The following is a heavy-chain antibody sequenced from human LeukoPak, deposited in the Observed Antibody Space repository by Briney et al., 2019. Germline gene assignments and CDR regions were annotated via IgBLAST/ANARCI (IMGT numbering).Heavy chain of an antibody. Sequence: ASVKVSCKASGYTFTSYGISWVRQAPGQGLEWMGWISAYNGNTNYAQKLQGRVTMTADTSTSTAYMELRSLRSDDTAVYYCAREASGDRRNVENDYWGQGTLVTISS. D-gene: IGHD2-21*02. CDR3: AREASGDRRNVENDY. V-gene: IGHV1-18*01. J-gene: IGHJ4*02. CDR1: GYTFTSYG. CDR2: ISAYNGNT.